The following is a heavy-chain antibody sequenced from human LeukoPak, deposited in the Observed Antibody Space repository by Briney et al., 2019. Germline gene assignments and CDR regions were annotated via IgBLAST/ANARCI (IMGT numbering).Heavy chain of an antibody. CDR2: IWYDGSNK. V-gene: IGHV3-33*06. D-gene: IGHD3-10*01. J-gene: IGHJ4*02. CDR1: GFTFSSYG. CDR3: AKDSAITMAHYFDY. Sequence: GGSLRLSCAASGFTFSSYGMHWVRQAPGKGLEWVAVIWYDGSNKYYADSVKGRFTISRDNSKNTLYLQMNSLRAEDTAVYYGAKDSAITMAHYFDYWGQGTLVTVSS.